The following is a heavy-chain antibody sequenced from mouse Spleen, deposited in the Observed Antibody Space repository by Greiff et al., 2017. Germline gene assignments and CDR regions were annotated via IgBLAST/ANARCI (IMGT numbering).Heavy chain of an antibody. V-gene: IGHV5-17*01. CDR2: ISSGSSTI. CDR1: GFTFSDYG. J-gene: IGHJ1*01. Sequence: EVKVVESGGGLVKPGGSLKLSCAASGFTFSDYGMHWVRQAPEKGLEWVAYISSGSSTIYYADTVKGRFTISRDNAKNTLFLQMTSLRSEDTAMYYCARRWEVYWYFDVWGAGTTVTVSS. D-gene: IGHD1-1*02. CDR3: ARRWEVYWYFDV.